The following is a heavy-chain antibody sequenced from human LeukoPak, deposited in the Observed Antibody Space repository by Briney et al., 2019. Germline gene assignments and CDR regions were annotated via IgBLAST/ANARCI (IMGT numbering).Heavy chain of an antibody. J-gene: IGHJ4*02. CDR2: INEDGSEK. CDR1: GFTFSNYW. V-gene: IGHV3-7*01. D-gene: IGHD4-11*01. Sequence: GGSLRLSCTASGFTFSNYWMMWVRQAPGKGLEWVDNINEDGSEKYYADSVEGRFTISRDNAKNSLDLQMNSLRADDTAIYYCARSKIDYWGQGTLVTVSS. CDR3: ARSKIDY.